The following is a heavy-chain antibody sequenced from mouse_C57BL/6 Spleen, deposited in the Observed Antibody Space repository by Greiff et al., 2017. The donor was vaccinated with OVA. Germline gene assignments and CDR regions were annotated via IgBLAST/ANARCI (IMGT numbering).Heavy chain of an antibody. CDR1: GFSLTSYG. V-gene: IGHV2-5*01. J-gene: IGHJ2*01. Sequence: VQLQQSGPGLVQPSQSLSITCTVSGFSLTSYGVHWVRQSPGKGLEWLGVIWRGGSTDYNAAFMSRLSITKDNSKSQVFFKMNSLQADDTAIYYCAKNRELTGTKYYFDYWGQGTTLTVSS. CDR2: IWRGGST. D-gene: IGHD4-1*01. CDR3: AKNRELTGTKYYFDY.